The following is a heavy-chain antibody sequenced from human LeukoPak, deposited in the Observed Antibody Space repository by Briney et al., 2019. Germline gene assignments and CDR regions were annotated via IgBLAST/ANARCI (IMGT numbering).Heavy chain of an antibody. CDR2: INPNSGGT. CDR3: ASQWGGSWSRDAFDI. Sequence: ASVKVSCKASGYTFTGYYMHWVRQAPGQGLEWVGWINPNSGGTNYAQKFQGRVTMTRDTSISTAYMELSRLRSDDTAVYYCASQWGGSWSRDAFDIWGQGTMVTVSS. CDR1: GYTFTGYY. D-gene: IGHD3-10*01. V-gene: IGHV1-2*02. J-gene: IGHJ3*02.